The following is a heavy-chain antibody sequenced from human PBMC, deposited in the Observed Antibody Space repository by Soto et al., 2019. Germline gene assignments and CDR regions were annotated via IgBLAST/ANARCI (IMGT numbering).Heavy chain of an antibody. D-gene: IGHD2-21*02. Sequence: SETLSLTCTVSGGSIKSSSYYWGWIRQPPGKGLEWIGSIYYSGSTYYNPSLKSRVTMSVDMSKSQFSLKLSSVAAADTAVYCCARHAVVTAVPDDWGQGTLVTVSS. CDR3: ARHAVVTAVPDD. CDR1: GGSIKSSSYY. CDR2: IYYSGST. J-gene: IGHJ4*01. V-gene: IGHV4-39*01.